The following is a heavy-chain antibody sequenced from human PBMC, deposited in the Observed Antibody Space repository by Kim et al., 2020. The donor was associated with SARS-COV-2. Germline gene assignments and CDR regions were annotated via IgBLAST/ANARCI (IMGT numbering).Heavy chain of an antibody. CDR2: ISAYNGNT. Sequence: ASVKVSCKASGYTFTSYGISWVRQAPGQGLEWMGWISAYNGNTNYAQKLQGRVTMTTDTSTSTAYMELRSLRSDDTAVYYCARDLGGGWFGELFRPTDYGMDVWGQGTTVTVSS. CDR1: GYTFTSYG. V-gene: IGHV1-18*01. CDR3: ARDLGGGWFGELFRPTDYGMDV. D-gene: IGHD3-10*01. J-gene: IGHJ6*02.